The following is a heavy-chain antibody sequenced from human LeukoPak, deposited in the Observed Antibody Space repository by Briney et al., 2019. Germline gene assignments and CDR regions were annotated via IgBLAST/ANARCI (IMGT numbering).Heavy chain of an antibody. CDR2: ISTDSTTI. V-gene: IGHV3-48*01. J-gene: IGHJ3*02. CDR3: VRGVIVGATVAFDI. D-gene: IGHD1-26*01. CDR1: GFTFNTYS. Sequence: GGSLRLSCAASGFTFNTYSINWVRQAPGQGLEWISYISTDSTTIYYADSVKGRFTISRDNTKKSLSLQMHGLRAEDTALYYCVRGVIVGATVAFDIWVQGTMVTVSS.